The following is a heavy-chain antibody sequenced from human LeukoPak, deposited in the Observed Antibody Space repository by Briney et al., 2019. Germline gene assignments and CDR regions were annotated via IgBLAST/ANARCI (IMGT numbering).Heavy chain of an antibody. CDR2: FDPEDGET. D-gene: IGHD2-2*01. J-gene: IGHJ4*02. Sequence: ASVKVSCKVSGYTLTELSMHWLRQAPGKGLEWMGGFDPEDGETIYAQKFQGRVTMTEDTSTDTAYMELSSLRSEDTAVYYCATGYCSSTSCLDYWGQGTLVTVSS. CDR1: GYTLTELS. V-gene: IGHV1-24*01. CDR3: ATGYCSSTSCLDY.